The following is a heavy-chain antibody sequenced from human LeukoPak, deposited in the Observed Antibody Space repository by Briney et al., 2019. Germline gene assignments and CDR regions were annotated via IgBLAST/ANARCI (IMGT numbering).Heavy chain of an antibody. CDR3: ASSHSATWYDD. CDR1: GDSISGNNRY. V-gene: IGHV4-39*07. Sequence: SETLSLTCTVSGDSISGNNRYWGWIRQPPGKGLEWIGSFYFGGSNYYSPSLRSRVIISLDTSKNQFSLALNFVTAADTAMYYCASSHSATWYDDWGQGALVTVS. CDR2: FYFGGSN. D-gene: IGHD6-13*01. J-gene: IGHJ4*02.